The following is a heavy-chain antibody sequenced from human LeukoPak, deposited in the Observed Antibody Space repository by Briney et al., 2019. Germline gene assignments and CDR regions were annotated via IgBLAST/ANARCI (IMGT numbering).Heavy chain of an antibody. CDR3: ARLAAAAGDY. Sequence: SETLSLTCTVSGGSISSYYWSWIRQPPGKGLEWIGSIFYSGSSDYNPSLKSRVTISVDTSKNLFSLKLSSVTAADTAVYYCARLAAAAGDYWGQGTLVTVSS. CDR1: GGSISSYY. D-gene: IGHD6-13*01. CDR2: IFYSGSS. V-gene: IGHV4-59*05. J-gene: IGHJ4*02.